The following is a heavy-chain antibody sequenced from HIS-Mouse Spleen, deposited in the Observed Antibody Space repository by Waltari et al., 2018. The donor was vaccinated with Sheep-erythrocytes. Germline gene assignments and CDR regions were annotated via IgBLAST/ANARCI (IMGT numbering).Heavy chain of an antibody. D-gene: IGHD1-1*01. CDR1: GFNFSSYG. CDR2: ISYDRSNK. Sequence: QVQLVESGGGVVQPGRSLRLSCAASGFNFSSYGMLWVRGAPGKGVELLAVISYDRSNKYYADSVKCRFNISRDNSKNTLYLQMNSLRAEDPAVYYCAKVRTVNYWYFDLWGRGTLVTVSS. V-gene: IGHV3-30*18. J-gene: IGHJ2*01. CDR3: AKVRTVNYWYFDL.